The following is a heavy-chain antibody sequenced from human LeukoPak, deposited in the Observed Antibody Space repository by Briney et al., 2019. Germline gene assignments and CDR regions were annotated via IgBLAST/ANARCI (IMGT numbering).Heavy chain of an antibody. V-gene: IGHV1-69*04. D-gene: IGHD2-8*01. CDR2: IIPILGIA. CDR3: AREHNGFDY. J-gene: IGHJ4*02. Sequence: SVKVSCKASGGTFSSYAISWVRQAPGQGLEWMGRIIPILGIANYAQKFQGRVTISADKSTSTAYMELSSLRSEDTAVYYCAREHNGFDYWGQGTLVTVSS. CDR1: GGTFSSYA.